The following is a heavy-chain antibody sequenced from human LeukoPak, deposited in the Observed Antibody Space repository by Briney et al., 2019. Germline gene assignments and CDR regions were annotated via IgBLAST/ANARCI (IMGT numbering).Heavy chain of an antibody. CDR1: GGSIRNYY. J-gene: IGHJ4*02. CDR2: IYYSGST. V-gene: IGHV4-59*01. D-gene: IGHD1-26*01. Sequence: PSETLSLTCTVSGGSIRNYYWNWIRQPPGKGLEWIGLIYYSGSTNYNPSLTSRVTISVDTSKNQFSLKLRSVTAADTAVYYCAGDSVGFDSWGQGTLVTVSS. CDR3: AGDSVGFDS.